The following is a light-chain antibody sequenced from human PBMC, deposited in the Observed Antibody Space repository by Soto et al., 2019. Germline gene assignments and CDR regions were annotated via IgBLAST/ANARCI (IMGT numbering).Light chain of an antibody. V-gene: IGKV3-15*01. Sequence: EIVMTQSPATLSVSPGERATLSCRASQSVSSNLAWYQQTPGQAPRLLIYGASTRATGIPARFSGSGSGTEFTRTISSLQAEDFAVYYCQQYNNWPFTFGPGTKVDIK. CDR3: QQYNNWPFT. J-gene: IGKJ3*01. CDR2: GAS. CDR1: QSVSSN.